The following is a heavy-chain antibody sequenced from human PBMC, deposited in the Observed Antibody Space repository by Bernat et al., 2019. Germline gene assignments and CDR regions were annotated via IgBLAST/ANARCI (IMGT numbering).Heavy chain of an antibody. Sequence: QVQLVQSGAEVKKPGSSVKVSCKASGGTFSSYAISWVRQAPGQGLEWMGGIIPIFGTANYAQKFQGRVTITADKSTSTAYMELSSLRSEDTAVYYCARASGSGRLQYFDWSQSWSQGTLVTVSS. D-gene: IGHD3-9*01. CDR1: GGTFSSYA. CDR2: IIPIFGTA. V-gene: IGHV1-69*06. J-gene: IGHJ4*02. CDR3: ARASGSGRLQYFDWSQS.